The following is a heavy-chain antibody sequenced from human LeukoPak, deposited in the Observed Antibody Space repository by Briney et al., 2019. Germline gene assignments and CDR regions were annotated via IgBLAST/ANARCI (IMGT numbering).Heavy chain of an antibody. J-gene: IGHJ4*02. V-gene: IGHV1-3*01. Sequence: ASVKVSCKASGYTFTSYAMHWVRQAPGQRLEWMGWINAGNGNTKYSQKFQGRVTMTRNTSISTAYMELSSLRSEDTAVYYCARGLRRDGYNLVYWGQGTLVTVSS. D-gene: IGHD5-24*01. CDR1: GYTFTSYA. CDR2: INAGNGNT. CDR3: ARGLRRDGYNLVY.